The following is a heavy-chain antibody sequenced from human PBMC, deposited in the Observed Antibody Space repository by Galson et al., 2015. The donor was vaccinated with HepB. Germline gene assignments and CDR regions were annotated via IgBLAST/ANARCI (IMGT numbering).Heavy chain of an antibody. D-gene: IGHD4-17*01. V-gene: IGHV1-18*04. J-gene: IGHJ6*02. CDR3: ARDMSLDYGDYPYYYYGMDV. CDR1: GYTFSTYG. Sequence: SVKVSCKASGYTFSTYGISWVRQAPGQGLEWMGWISGYNGNTNYAQKFQDRVTMTTDPPTNTAYMELRSLRSDDTAVYYCARDMSLDYGDYPYYYYGMDVWGQGTTVTVS. CDR2: ISGYNGNT.